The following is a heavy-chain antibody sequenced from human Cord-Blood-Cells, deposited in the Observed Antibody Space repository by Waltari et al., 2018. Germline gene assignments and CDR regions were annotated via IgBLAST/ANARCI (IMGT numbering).Heavy chain of an antibody. CDR3: ARLRVAATPDFDY. Sequence: EVQLVQSGAEVKKPGESLKISCKGSGYSFTSYWLGWVRQLPGKGLEWMGVFCRGASGTSDSPSVQGQVTNSADRSLSTAYLQLSSLKASDTAMYYCARLRVAATPDFDYWGQGTLVTVSS. D-gene: IGHD2-15*01. CDR1: GYSFTSYW. CDR2: FCRGASGT. J-gene: IGHJ4*02. V-gene: IGHV5-51*01.